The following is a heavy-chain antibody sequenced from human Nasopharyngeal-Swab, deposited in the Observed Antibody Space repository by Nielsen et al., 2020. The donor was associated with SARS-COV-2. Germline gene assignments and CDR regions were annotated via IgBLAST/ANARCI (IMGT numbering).Heavy chain of an antibody. D-gene: IGHD6-19*01. Sequence: GESLKIPCAASGFTFSSYGMHWVRQAPGKGLEWVAVISYDGSNKYYADSVKGRFTISRDNSKNTLYLQMNSLRAEDTAVYYCANSGIAVAGTMYWGQGTLVTVSS. V-gene: IGHV3-30*18. J-gene: IGHJ4*02. CDR1: GFTFSSYG. CDR2: ISYDGSNK. CDR3: ANSGIAVAGTMY.